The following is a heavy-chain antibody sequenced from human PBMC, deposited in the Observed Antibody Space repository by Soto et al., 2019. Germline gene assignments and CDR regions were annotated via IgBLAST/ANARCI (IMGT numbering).Heavy chain of an antibody. CDR3: ARSDSSSWYYYYGMDV. Sequence: GESLKISCKGSGYSFTSYWIGWVRQMPGKGLEWMGIIYPGDSDTRYSPSFQGQVTISADKSISTAYLQWSSLKASDTAMYYCARSDSSSWYYYYGMDVWGQRTTVTVSS. V-gene: IGHV5-51*01. D-gene: IGHD6-13*01. J-gene: IGHJ6*02. CDR2: IYPGDSDT. CDR1: GYSFTSYW.